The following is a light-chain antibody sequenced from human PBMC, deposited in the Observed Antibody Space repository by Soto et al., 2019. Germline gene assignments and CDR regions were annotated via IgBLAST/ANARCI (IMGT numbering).Light chain of an antibody. V-gene: IGKV1-39*01. CDR3: QQSYSAPPT. Sequence: DIQTTQSPSSLSASVGDRVTITCRASQSISTYLNWYQQKPGQPPKLLIYAASSLRSGVPSRFSGSGSGTAFSLTISSLHPEDFATYYCQQSYSAPPTFGGGTKVEI. CDR2: AAS. CDR1: QSISTY. J-gene: IGKJ4*01.